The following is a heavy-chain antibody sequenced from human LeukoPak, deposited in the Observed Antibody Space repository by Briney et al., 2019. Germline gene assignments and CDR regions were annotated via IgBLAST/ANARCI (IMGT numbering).Heavy chain of an antibody. Sequence: PSQTLSLTCTVSGGSISSGSYYWSWIRQPAGKGLEWIGSIYYSGSTYYNPSLKSRVTISVDTSKNQFSLKLSSVTTADTAVYYCARADDTIFGVVIFDYWGQGTLVTVSS. D-gene: IGHD3-3*01. J-gene: IGHJ4*02. CDR1: GGSISSGSYY. CDR3: ARADDTIFGVVIFDY. CDR2: IYYSGST. V-gene: IGHV4-61*02.